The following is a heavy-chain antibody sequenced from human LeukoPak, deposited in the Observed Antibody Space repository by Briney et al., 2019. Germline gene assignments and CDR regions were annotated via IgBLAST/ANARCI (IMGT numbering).Heavy chain of an antibody. CDR1: GFTFSSYA. CDR3: AKDPRDCSSTSCYPEYFQH. V-gene: IGHV3-23*01. CDR2: ISGSGGST. D-gene: IGHD2-2*01. J-gene: IGHJ1*01. Sequence: GGSLRLSCAASGFTFSSYAMSWVRQAPGKGLEWVSAISGSGGSTYYADSVKGRFTISRDNSKNTLYLQTNSLRAEDTAVYYCAKDPRDCSSTSCYPEYFQHWGQGTLVTVSS.